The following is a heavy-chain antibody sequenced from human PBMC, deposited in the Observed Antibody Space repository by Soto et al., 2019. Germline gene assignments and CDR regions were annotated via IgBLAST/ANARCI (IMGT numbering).Heavy chain of an antibody. CDR1: GFTFSSYG. CDR3: ARGGSSWYRAFDY. CDR2: IWYDGSNK. J-gene: IGHJ4*02. V-gene: IGHV3-33*01. Sequence: SLRLSCAASGFTFSSYGMHWVRQAPGKGLEWVAVIWYDGSNKYYADSVKGRFTISRDNSKNTLYLQMNSLRAEDTAVYYCARGGSSWYRAFDYWGQGTLVTVSS. D-gene: IGHD6-13*01.